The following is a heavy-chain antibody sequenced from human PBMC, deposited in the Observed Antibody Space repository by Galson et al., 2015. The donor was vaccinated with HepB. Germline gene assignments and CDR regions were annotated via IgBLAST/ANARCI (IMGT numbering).Heavy chain of an antibody. Sequence: SLRLSCAASGFTFSSYAMSWVRQAPGKGLEWVSAISGSGGSTYYADSVKGRFTISRDNSKNTLYLQMNSLRAEDTAVYYCAKVVGKQLWKQEGFDYWGQGTLVTVSS. CDR2: ISGSGGST. CDR3: AKVVGKQLWKQEGFDY. D-gene: IGHD5-18*01. V-gene: IGHV3-23*01. J-gene: IGHJ4*02. CDR1: GFTFSSYA.